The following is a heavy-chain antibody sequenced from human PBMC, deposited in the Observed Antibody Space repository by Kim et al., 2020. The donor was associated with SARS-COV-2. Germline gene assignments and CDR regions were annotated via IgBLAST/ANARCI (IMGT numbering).Heavy chain of an antibody. Sequence: ASVKVPCKASGYTFTSYDINWVRQATGQGLEWMGWMNPNSGNTGYAQKFQGRVTMTRNTSISTAYMELSSLRSEDTAVYYCARGEEFITMVQGVSNWFDPWGQGTLVTVSS. CDR1: GYTFTSYD. CDR2: MNPNSGNT. D-gene: IGHD3-10*01. CDR3: ARGEEFITMVQGVSNWFDP. V-gene: IGHV1-8*01. J-gene: IGHJ5*02.